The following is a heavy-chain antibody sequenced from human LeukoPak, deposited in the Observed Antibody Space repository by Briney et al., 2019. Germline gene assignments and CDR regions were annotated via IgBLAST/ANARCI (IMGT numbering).Heavy chain of an antibody. V-gene: IGHV3-7*03. CDR2: IKQDGSEE. CDR1: GFTFSSYW. D-gene: IGHD6-19*01. CDR3: ARDKGGAVPGTGSLGY. Sequence: GGSLRLSCAASGFTFSSYWMSWVRQAPGKGLEWVANIKQDGSEEHYVDSVKGRFTISRDNAKNSLYLQMNSLRAEDTAVYYCARDKGGAVPGTGSLGYWGQGTLVIVSS. J-gene: IGHJ4*02.